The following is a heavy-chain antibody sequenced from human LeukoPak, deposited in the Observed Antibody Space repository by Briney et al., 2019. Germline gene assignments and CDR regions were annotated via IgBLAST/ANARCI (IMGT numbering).Heavy chain of an antibody. J-gene: IGHJ3*02. CDR3: ARDRRITMVRNLWGDKIDAFDI. CDR2: IYYSGST. Sequence: SETLSVTCTVSGGSISSYYWSWIRQPPGKGLEWIGYIYYSGSTNYNPSLKSRVTISVDTSKNQFSLKLSSVTAADTAVYYCARDRRITMVRNLWGDKIDAFDIWGQGTMVTVSS. CDR1: GGSISSYY. D-gene: IGHD3-10*01. V-gene: IGHV4-59*01.